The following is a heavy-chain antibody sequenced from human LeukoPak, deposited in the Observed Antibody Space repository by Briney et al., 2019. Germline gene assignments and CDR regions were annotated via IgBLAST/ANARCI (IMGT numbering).Heavy chain of an antibody. Sequence: SETLSLTCTVSGDSIRSDDYYCDWIRQAPGKGLEWIADINYGGGTYYNPSLKGRVTMSVDASKTQFYLNLRSVTAADTATYYCARHRRRNNWFDPWGRGILVTVSS. CDR1: GDSIRSDDYY. CDR3: ARHRRRNNWFDP. J-gene: IGHJ5*02. V-gene: IGHV4-39*01. CDR2: INYGGGT.